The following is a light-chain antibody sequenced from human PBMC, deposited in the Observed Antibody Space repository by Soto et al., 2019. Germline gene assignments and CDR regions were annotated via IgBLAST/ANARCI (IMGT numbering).Light chain of an antibody. J-gene: IGLJ2*01. CDR1: SSDVGASDF. V-gene: IGLV2-14*01. CDR2: EIS. Sequence: QSALTQPASVSESPGQSITISCTGTSSDVGASDFVSWYQQHPGKAPELIIYEISNRPSGVSSRFSGSKSGNTASLTISGLQAEDESDYYCSSYTTSHTLVFGGGTTVTVL. CDR3: SSYTTSHTLV.